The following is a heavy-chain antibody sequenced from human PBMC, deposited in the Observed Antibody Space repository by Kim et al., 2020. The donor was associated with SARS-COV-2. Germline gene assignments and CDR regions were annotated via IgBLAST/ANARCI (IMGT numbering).Heavy chain of an antibody. D-gene: IGHD3-10*01. J-gene: IGHJ3*02. V-gene: IGHV3-23*01. Sequence: SVKGRFTISRDKSKDTWYLQMNRLRAEDTAVYYCARSCGSGRGRLHACDIWGQGRMVTVSA. CDR3: ARSCGSGRGRLHACDI.